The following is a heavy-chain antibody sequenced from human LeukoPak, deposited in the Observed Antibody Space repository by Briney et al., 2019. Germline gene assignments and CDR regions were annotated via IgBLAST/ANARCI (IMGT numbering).Heavy chain of an antibody. CDR3: ARAVRDRGVILPWFDP. Sequence: SETLSLTCTVSGYSISTGYYWDWIRQPPGKGLEWIGTFYHGGSTYYNPSLKSRVTISVDTSKNQFSLKLSSVIAADTAVYYCARAVRDRGVILPWFDPWGQGTLVTVSS. J-gene: IGHJ5*02. V-gene: IGHV4-38-2*02. CDR2: FYHGGST. CDR1: GYSISTGYY. D-gene: IGHD3-10*01.